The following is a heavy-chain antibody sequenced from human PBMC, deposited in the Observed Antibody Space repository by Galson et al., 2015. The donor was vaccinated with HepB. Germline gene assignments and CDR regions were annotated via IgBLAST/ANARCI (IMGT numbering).Heavy chain of an antibody. CDR2: IRSKAYGGTT. Sequence: SLRLSCAASGFTFGDYAMSWFRQAPGKGLEWVGFIRSKAYGGTTEYAASVKGRFTISRDDSKSIAYLQMNSLKTEDTAVYYCTRYCSGGSCYSGFDYWGQGTLVTVSS. V-gene: IGHV3-49*03. CDR3: TRYCSGGSCYSGFDY. D-gene: IGHD2-15*01. CDR1: GFTFGDYA. J-gene: IGHJ4*02.